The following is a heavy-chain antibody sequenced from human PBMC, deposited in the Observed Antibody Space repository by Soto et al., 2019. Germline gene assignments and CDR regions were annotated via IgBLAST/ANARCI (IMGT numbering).Heavy chain of an antibody. D-gene: IGHD3-9*01. V-gene: IGHV3-48*04. CDR1: GFIFTDYA. J-gene: IGHJ4*02. CDR2: IFVDSTTI. Sequence: GGSLRLSCAASGFIFTDYAMTWVRQAPGKGLEWVSYIFVDSTTIYYADSVKGRFTVSRDNAQNSLFLVINSLRAEDTAVYYCARDRDWAFDYWGQGTLVTVSS. CDR3: ARDRDWAFDY.